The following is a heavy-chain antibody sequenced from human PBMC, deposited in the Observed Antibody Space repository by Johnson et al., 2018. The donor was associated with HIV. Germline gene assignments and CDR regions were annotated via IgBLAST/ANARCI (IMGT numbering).Heavy chain of an antibody. CDR1: GFTFSSYT. D-gene: IGHD6-13*01. CDR2: ISYDGKNK. Sequence: QVQLVESWGGVVQPGRSLRLSCAASGFTFSSYTMHWVRQAPGKGLEWVAVISYDGKNKDYADPVKGRFTLSRDNSKNTLYLQLSSLRTEDTAVYYCAETPGIAAAGTGYAFDIWGQGTMVTVSS. V-gene: IGHV3-30*04. CDR3: AETPGIAAAGTGYAFDI. J-gene: IGHJ3*02.